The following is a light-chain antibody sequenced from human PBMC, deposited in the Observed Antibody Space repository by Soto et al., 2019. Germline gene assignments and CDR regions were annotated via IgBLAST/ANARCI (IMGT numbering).Light chain of an antibody. V-gene: IGLV2-11*01. CDR2: DVS. Sequence: QSVLTQPRSVSGSPGQPVTISCTGTSRDVRVYDYVSWYQQHPGKAPKLMIYDVSQRPPGVPDRFSGSKSGNTASLTISGLQAEDEADYYCCSYAGTYTYVFGTGTKVTV. J-gene: IGLJ1*01. CDR1: SRDVRVYDY. CDR3: CSYAGTYTYV.